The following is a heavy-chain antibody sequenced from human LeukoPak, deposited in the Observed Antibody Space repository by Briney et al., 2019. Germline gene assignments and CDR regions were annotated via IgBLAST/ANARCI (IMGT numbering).Heavy chain of an antibody. D-gene: IGHD3-22*01. CDR3: ATKNYCDSSGYYYARHFDY. CDR2: FDPEDGET. Sequence: ASVKVSCKVSGYTLTELSMHWVRQAPGKGLEWMGGFDPEDGETIYAQKFQGRVTMTEDTSTDTAYMELSSLRSEDTAVYYCATKNYCDSSGYYYARHFDYWGQGPLVTVSS. V-gene: IGHV1-24*01. J-gene: IGHJ4*02. CDR1: GYTLTELS.